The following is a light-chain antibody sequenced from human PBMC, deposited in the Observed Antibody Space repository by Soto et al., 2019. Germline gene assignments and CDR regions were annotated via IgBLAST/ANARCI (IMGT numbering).Light chain of an antibody. J-gene: IGLJ3*02. CDR3: AAWDDTLSGPV. V-gene: IGLV1-47*01. Sequence: QSVLTQPPSASGTPGQRVTISCSGSSSNIGSNYVYWYQQLPGTAPKLLIYRNNQRPSGVPDRFSCSKSGPSASLAVSGLRSEDEADYHCAAWDDTLSGPVFGGGTKLTVL. CDR1: SSNIGSNY. CDR2: RNN.